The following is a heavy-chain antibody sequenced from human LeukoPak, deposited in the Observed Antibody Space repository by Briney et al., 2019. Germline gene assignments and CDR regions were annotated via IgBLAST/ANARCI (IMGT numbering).Heavy chain of an antibody. D-gene: IGHD3-9*01. Sequence: GGSLRLSCTASGFTFSSYAMNWVRQAPGKGLEWVSGIGAGGTFTYYADSVKGRFTISRDNSRNTLYLQMNSLRAEDTAVYYCARDTTGFSPFDYWGQGTLVTVSS. CDR3: ARDTTGFSPFDY. CDR2: IGAGGTFT. V-gene: IGHV3-23*01. J-gene: IGHJ4*02. CDR1: GFTFSSYA.